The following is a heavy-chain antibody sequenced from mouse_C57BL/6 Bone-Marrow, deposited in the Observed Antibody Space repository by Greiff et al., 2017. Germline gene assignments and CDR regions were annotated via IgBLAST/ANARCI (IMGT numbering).Heavy chain of an antibody. CDR2: IYPGDGYT. CDR3: ARGVPYYAMDY. V-gene: IGHV1-63*01. Sequence: VQLQQSGAELVRPGTSVKMSCKASGYTFTNYWIGWAKQRPGHGLEWIGDIYPGDGYTNYNKKFKGKATLTADKSSSTAYMQFSSLTSEDSAIYYCARGVPYYAMDYWGQGTSVTVSS. CDR1: GYTFTNYW. J-gene: IGHJ4*01.